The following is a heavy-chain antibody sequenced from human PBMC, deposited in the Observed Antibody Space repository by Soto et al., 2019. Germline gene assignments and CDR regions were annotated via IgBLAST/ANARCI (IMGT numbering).Heavy chain of an antibody. V-gene: IGHV1-24*01. Sequence: ASVKVSCKVSGYTLTELSMHWVRQAPGKGLKWMGGFDPEDGETIYAQKFQGRVTMTEDTSTDTAYMELGSLRSEDTAVYYCATSTPCFSTSCSTNHYYYYYMDVWGKGTTVTVSS. D-gene: IGHD2-2*01. J-gene: IGHJ6*03. CDR1: GYTLTELS. CDR3: ATSTPCFSTSCSTNHYYYYYMDV. CDR2: FDPEDGET.